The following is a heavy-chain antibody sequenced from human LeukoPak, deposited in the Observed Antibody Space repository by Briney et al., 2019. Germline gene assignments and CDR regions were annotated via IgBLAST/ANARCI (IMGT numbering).Heavy chain of an antibody. CDR3: ARSSTYYDFWSGYDWFDP. V-gene: IGHV4-59*01. J-gene: IGHJ5*02. CDR1: GGSISSYY. D-gene: IGHD3-3*01. CDR2: IYYSGST. Sequence: PSETLSLTCTVSGGSISSYYWSWIRQPPGKGLEWIGYIYYSGSTNYNPSLKSRVTISVDTSKNQFSLKLSSVTAADTAVYYCARSSTYYDFWSGYDWFDPWGQGTLVTVSS.